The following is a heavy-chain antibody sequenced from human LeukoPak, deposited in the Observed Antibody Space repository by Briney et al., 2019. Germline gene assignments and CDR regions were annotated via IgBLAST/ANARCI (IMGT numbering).Heavy chain of an antibody. Sequence: PGRSLRLSCAASGFTFSGYGMHWVRQAPGKGLEWVAVISYDGSNKYYADSVKGRFTISRDNSKNTLYLQMNSLRAEDTAVYYCAKGDSSGWYTVDYWGQGTLVTVSS. CDR2: ISYDGSNK. CDR1: GFTFSGYG. J-gene: IGHJ4*02. D-gene: IGHD6-19*01. V-gene: IGHV3-30*18. CDR3: AKGDSSGWYTVDY.